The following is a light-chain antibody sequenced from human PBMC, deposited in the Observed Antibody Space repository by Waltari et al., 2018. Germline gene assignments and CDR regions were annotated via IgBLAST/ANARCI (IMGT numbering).Light chain of an antibody. V-gene: IGKV1-27*01. CDR3: QKYNGDPPWT. Sequence: DIQMTQSPSSLSASVGDSITIPCRASQGISNSLAWFQQKPGKVPNLLIYSASTLESGVPSRFSGSGSGTDFTLTISSLQPEDVATYYCQKYNGDPPWTFGQGTKVEIK. CDR1: QGISNS. J-gene: IGKJ1*01. CDR2: SAS.